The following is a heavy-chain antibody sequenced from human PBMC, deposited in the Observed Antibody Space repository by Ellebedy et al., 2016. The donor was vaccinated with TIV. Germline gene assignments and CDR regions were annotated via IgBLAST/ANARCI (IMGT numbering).Heavy chain of an antibody. CDR1: GFTFSDYY. D-gene: IGHD6-6*01. J-gene: IGHJ6*02. V-gene: IGHV3-9*01. CDR2: ISWNSGSI. Sequence: GGSLRLSCAASGFTFSDYYMSWIRQAPGKGLEWVSGISWNSGSIGYADSVKGRFTISRDNAKNSLYLQMNSLRAEDTALYYCAKDLYTTSSACMDVWGQGTTVTVSS. CDR3: AKDLYTTSSACMDV.